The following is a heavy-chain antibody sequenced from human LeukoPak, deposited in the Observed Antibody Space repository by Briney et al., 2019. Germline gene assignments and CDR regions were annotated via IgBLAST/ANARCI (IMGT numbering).Heavy chain of an antibody. J-gene: IGHJ4*02. CDR3: ARRGSCGGDCYWFHY. V-gene: IGHV5-51*01. Sequence: GESLQISCRGSGYSFTSYWIGWGRQMPGKGREGMGIIYPVDSDTRYSLSFQGQVTISADKSNSTAYLQWSSLKASDTAMYYCARRGSCGGDCYWFHYWGQGTLVSVSS. CDR2: IYPVDSDT. D-gene: IGHD2-21*02. CDR1: GYSFTSYW.